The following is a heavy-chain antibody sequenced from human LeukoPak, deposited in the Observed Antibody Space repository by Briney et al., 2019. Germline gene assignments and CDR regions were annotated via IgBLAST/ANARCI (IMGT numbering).Heavy chain of an antibody. D-gene: IGHD2-2*01. Sequence: GGSLRLSCAASGFPFNNAWMTWVRQAPGKGLEWVGRIKSKTDGGTTDYAAPVKGRFTISRDDSKNTLYLQMNNLKTEDTAAYYCTTEGCTTSCYSDYWGQGSLVTVSP. J-gene: IGHJ4*02. V-gene: IGHV3-15*01. CDR2: IKSKTDGGTT. CDR1: GFPFNNAW. CDR3: TTEGCTTSCYSDY.